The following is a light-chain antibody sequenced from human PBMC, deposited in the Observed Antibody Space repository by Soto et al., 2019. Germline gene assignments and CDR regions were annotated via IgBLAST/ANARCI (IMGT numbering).Light chain of an antibody. Sequence: EIVLTQSPGTLSLSPVERATLSCRASQSVSSSYLAWYQQKPGQAPRLLVYGASSRATGIPDRFSGSGSGTVFTLIINRLEPEDFAVYYCQHYGSSSSWTFGQGTKVDIK. V-gene: IGKV3-20*01. CDR3: QHYGSSSSWT. J-gene: IGKJ1*01. CDR1: QSVSSSY. CDR2: GAS.